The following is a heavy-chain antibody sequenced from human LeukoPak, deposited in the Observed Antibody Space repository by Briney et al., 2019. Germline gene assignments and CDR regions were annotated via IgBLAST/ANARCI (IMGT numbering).Heavy chain of an antibody. V-gene: IGHV4-39*07. J-gene: IGHJ4*02. CDR1: GGSISSSSYY. Sequence: SETLSLTCTVSGGSISSSSYYWGWIRQPPGKGLEWIGSIYYSGSTYYNPSLKSRVTISVDRSKNQFSLKLSSVTAADTAVYYCARGLRGGDYGDHSFYFDYWGQGTLVTVSS. CDR3: ARGLRGGDYGDHSFYFDY. CDR2: IYYSGST. D-gene: IGHD4-17*01.